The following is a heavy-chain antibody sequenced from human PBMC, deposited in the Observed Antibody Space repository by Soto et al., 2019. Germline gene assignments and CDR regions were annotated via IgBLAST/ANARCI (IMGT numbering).Heavy chain of an antibody. V-gene: IGHV1-8*01. D-gene: IGHD6-13*01. CDR1: GYTFTSYD. CDR2: MNPNSGNT. J-gene: IGHJ5*02. Sequence: ASVKVSCKASGYTFTSYDINWVRQATGQGLEWMGWMNPNSGNTGYAQKFQGRVTMTRNTSISTAYMELSSLRSEDTAVYYCARGSYSSSWYANWFDPWGQGTLVTVSS. CDR3: ARGSYSSSWYANWFDP.